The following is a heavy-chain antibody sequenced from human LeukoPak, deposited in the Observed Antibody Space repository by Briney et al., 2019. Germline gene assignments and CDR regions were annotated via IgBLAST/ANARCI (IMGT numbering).Heavy chain of an antibody. CDR2: IYYSGST. D-gene: IGHD2-2*01. J-gene: IGHJ5*02. CDR3: ARAVDATSSGNWFDP. CDR1: GGSISSGGYY. Sequence: SETLSLTCTVSGGSISSGGYYWSWIRQHPGKGLEWIGYIYYSGSTYYNPSLKSRVTISVDTSKNQFSLKLSSVTAADTAVYYCARAVDATSSGNWFDPWGQGTLVTVSS. V-gene: IGHV4-31*03.